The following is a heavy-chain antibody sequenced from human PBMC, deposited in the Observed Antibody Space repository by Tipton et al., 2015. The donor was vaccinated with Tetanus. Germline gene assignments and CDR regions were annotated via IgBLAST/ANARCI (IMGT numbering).Heavy chain of an antibody. CDR1: GYTFTGYY. CDR2: INPNSGGT. Sequence: QLVQSGPEVKKPGASVKVSCKASGYTFTGYYMHWVRQAPGQGLEWMGWINPNSGGTNYAQKFQGRVTMTRDTSISTAYMEVSRLRSDDTAIYYCARGMDYDSGIDDFWGQGTLVTVSS. V-gene: IGHV1-2*02. J-gene: IGHJ4*02. D-gene: IGHD3-22*01. CDR3: ARGMDYDSGIDDF.